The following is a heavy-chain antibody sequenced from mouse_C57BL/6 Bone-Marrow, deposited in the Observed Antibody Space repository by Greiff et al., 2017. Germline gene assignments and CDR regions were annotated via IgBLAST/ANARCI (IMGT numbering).Heavy chain of an antibody. CDR3: ARPIYYGSRGFAY. D-gene: IGHD1-1*01. Sequence: EVMLVESGGGLVKPGGSLKLSCAASGFTFSDYGMHWVRQAPEKGLEWVAYISSGSSTIYYADTVKGRFTISRDSAKDTLFLQMTSLRSEDTAMYYCARPIYYGSRGFAYWGQGTLVTVSA. CDR2: ISSGSSTI. V-gene: IGHV5-17*01. CDR1: GFTFSDYG. J-gene: IGHJ3*01.